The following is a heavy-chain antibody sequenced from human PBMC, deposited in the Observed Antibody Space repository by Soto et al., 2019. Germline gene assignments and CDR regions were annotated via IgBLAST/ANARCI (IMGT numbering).Heavy chain of an antibody. CDR3: AREPYGIAAAGTNWYYFDY. CDR2: IIPIFGTA. D-gene: IGHD6-13*01. V-gene: IGHV1-69*13. Sequence: ASVKVSCKASGGTFSSYAISWVQQAPGQGLEWMGGIIPIFGTANYAQKFQGRVTITADESTSTAYMELSSLRSEDTAVYYCAREPYGIAAAGTNWYYFDYWGQGTLVTVSS. J-gene: IGHJ4*02. CDR1: GGTFSSYA.